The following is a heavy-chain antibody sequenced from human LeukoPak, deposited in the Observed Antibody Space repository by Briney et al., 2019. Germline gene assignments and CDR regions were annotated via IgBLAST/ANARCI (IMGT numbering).Heavy chain of an antibody. J-gene: IGHJ4*02. CDR3: AKEGRSLQTY. Sequence: GGSLRLSCAASGFILSDHYIDWVRQAPGKGLEWVGRTRNKANSYTTEYAASVKGRFTISRDDPKNLLYLQMNSLRVEDTAVYYCAKEGRSLQTYWGQGTLVTVSS. V-gene: IGHV3-72*01. CDR2: TRNKANSYTT. D-gene: IGHD5-24*01. CDR1: GFILSDHY.